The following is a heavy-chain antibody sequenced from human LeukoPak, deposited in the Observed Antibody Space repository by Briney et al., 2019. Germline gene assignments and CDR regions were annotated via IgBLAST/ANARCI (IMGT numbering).Heavy chain of an antibody. CDR2: IRSSSSYI. CDR3: ARDQYGDYPLDY. CDR1: GFTFSSYS. V-gene: IGHV3-21*01. D-gene: IGHD4-17*01. J-gene: IGHJ4*02. Sequence: GGSLRLSCAASGFTFSSYSMNWVRQAPGKGLEWVSSIRSSSSYIYYADSVKGRFTISRDNAKNSLYLQMNSLRAEDTAVYYCARDQYGDYPLDYWGQGTLVTVSS.